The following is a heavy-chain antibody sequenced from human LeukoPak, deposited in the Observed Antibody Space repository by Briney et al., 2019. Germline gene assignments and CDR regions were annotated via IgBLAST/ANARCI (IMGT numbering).Heavy chain of an antibody. CDR3: ARDPVEDIVVVTPLDV. CDR1: GFTFSSYS. D-gene: IGHD2-15*01. CDR2: ISSSSSYI. J-gene: IGHJ6*04. V-gene: IGHV3-21*01. Sequence: GGSLRLSCAASGFTFSSYSMNWVRQAPGKGLEWVSSISSSSSYIYYADSVKGRFTISRDNAKNSLYLQMNSLRAEDTAVYYCARDPVEDIVVVTPLDVWGKGTTVTVSS.